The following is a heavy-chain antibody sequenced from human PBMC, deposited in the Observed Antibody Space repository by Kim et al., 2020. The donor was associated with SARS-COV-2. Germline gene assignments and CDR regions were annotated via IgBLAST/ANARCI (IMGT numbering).Heavy chain of an antibody. CDR3: ARGYAMDV. V-gene: IGHV1-8*01. Sequence: NSANTVYAQKFQGKLTMNRNTSSSQAYMELSSLRSDDTALYYCARGYAMDVWGQGTTVTVSS. CDR2: NSANT. J-gene: IGHJ6*02.